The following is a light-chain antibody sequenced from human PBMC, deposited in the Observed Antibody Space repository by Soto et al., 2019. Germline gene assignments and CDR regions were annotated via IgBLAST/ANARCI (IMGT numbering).Light chain of an antibody. CDR3: CSCGGTSRL. CDR2: EVT. Sequence: QTVVTQPPSASGSPGQSVTISCTGTSSDVGANTYVSWYQQHPGKAPKIVIYEVTKRPSGVPDRFSGSESGNTASLTVSGLQDEDEDDYYCCSCGGTSRLFGTGTKLTVL. V-gene: IGLV2-8*01. CDR1: SSDVGANTY. J-gene: IGLJ1*01.